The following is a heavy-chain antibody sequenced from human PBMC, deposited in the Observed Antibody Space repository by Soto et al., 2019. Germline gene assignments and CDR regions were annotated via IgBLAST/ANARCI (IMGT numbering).Heavy chain of an antibody. D-gene: IGHD3-16*02. Sequence: EVQLLESGGGLVQPGGSLRLSCAASGFTFSSYAMSWVRQAPGKGLEWVSAISGSGGSTYYADSVKGRFTISRDNSKNTLYLQMNRLRAEDTAVYYCAKVADAIYDYNCGSYRSLDYWGQGTLVTVSS. V-gene: IGHV3-23*01. CDR3: AKVADAIYDYNCGSYRSLDY. CDR1: GFTFSSYA. J-gene: IGHJ4*02. CDR2: ISGSGGST.